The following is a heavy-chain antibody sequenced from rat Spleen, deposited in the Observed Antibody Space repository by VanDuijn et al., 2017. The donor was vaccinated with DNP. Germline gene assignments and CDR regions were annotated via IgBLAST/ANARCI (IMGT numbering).Heavy chain of an antibody. Sequence: EVQLVESGGGLVQPGRSLKLSCVASGFIFSNYWMTWIRQAPGKSLEWVATISYDGWDTYYRDSVKGRFTISRDNAKSTLYLQMDSLRSEDTATYYCAGRPPPTRGPFDYWGQGVTVTVSS. D-gene: IGHD1-4*01. CDR2: ISYDGWDT. CDR3: AGRPPPTRGPFDY. CDR1: GFIFSNYW. V-gene: IGHV5-31*01. J-gene: IGHJ2*01.